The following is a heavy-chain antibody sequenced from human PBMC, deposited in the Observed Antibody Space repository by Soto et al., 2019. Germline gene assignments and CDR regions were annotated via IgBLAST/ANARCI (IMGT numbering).Heavy chain of an antibody. CDR2: MNPNSGNT. CDR3: ARGPSCTNGVGYLGDGAFDI. Sequence: ASVKVSCKASGYTFTSYDINWVRQATGQGLEWMGWMNPNSGNTGYAQKFQGRVTMTRNTSISTAYMELSSLRSEDTAVYYCARGPSCTNGVGYLGDGAFDIWGQGTMVTVSS. CDR1: GYTFTSYD. D-gene: IGHD2-8*01. V-gene: IGHV1-8*01. J-gene: IGHJ3*02.